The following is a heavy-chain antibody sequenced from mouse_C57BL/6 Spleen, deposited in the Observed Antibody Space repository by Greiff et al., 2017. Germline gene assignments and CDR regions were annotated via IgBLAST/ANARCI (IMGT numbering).Heavy chain of an antibody. CDR3: ARWGSGSAWFAY. D-gene: IGHD3-2*02. CDR2: IHPNSGST. J-gene: IGHJ3*01. Sequence: QVQLQQPGAELVKPGASVKLSCKASGYTFTSYWMHWVKQRPGQGLEWIGMIHPNSGSTNYNEKFKSKATMTVEKSSRTPYMQLISLTSEDSAVYYCARWGSGSAWFAYWGQGTLVTVSA. CDR1: GYTFTSYW. V-gene: IGHV1-64*01.